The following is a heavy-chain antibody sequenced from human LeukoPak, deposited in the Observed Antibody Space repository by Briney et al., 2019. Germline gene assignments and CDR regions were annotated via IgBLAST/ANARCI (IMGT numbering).Heavy chain of an antibody. CDR2: ISSNGGST. J-gene: IGHJ4*02. D-gene: IGHD6-19*01. V-gene: IGHV3-64D*06. Sequence: QAGGSLRLSCSASGFTFSSYAMHWVRQAPGKGLEYVSVISSNGGSTYYADSVKGRFTISRDNSKNTLYLQMRSLRAEDTAVYYCVKVPASGWTVDYWGQGTLVTVSS. CDR3: VKVPASGWTVDY. CDR1: GFTFSSYA.